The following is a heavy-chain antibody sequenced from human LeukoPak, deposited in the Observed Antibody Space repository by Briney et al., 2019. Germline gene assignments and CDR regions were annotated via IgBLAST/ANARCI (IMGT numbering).Heavy chain of an antibody. D-gene: IGHD2-2*01. CDR3: ARVVDIVVVPAAMHDY. CDR2: ISAYNGNT. Sequence: GASVKVSCKASGYTFTSYGISWVRQAPGQGLEWMGWISAYNGNTNYAQKLQGRVTMTTDTSTSTAYMELRSLRSEDTAVYYCARVVDIVVVPAAMHDYWGQGTLVTVSS. V-gene: IGHV1-18*01. CDR1: GYTFTSYG. J-gene: IGHJ4*02.